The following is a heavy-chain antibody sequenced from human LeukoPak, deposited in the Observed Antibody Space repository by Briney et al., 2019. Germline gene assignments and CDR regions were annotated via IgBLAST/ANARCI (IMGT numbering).Heavy chain of an antibody. J-gene: IGHJ1*01. V-gene: IGHV3-9*01. D-gene: IGHD6-19*01. Sequence: SGGSLRLSCAASGFTFDNYAMNWVRQAPGKGLEWISLISWNSGTIGYADSVKGRFTISRDNANNFLYLQMNSLRAEDTALYYCARAYKDRSLAGKKEFFQHWGQGTLVTVSS. CDR2: ISWNSGTI. CDR1: GFTFDNYA. CDR3: ARAYKDRSLAGKKEFFQH.